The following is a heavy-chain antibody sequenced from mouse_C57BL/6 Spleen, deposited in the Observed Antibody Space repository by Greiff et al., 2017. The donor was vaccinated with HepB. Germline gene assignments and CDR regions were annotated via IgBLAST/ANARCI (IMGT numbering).Heavy chain of an antibody. Sequence: EVQLQQSGAELVRPGASVKLSCTASGFNIKDDYMHWVKQRPEQGLEWIGWIDPENGDTEYASKFQGKATITADTSSNTAYLQLSSLTYEDTAVYYCTTGGDDYDIAYWGQGTLVTVSA. D-gene: IGHD2-4*01. J-gene: IGHJ3*01. V-gene: IGHV14-4*01. CDR1: GFNIKDDY. CDR2: IDPENGDT. CDR3: TTGGDDYDIAY.